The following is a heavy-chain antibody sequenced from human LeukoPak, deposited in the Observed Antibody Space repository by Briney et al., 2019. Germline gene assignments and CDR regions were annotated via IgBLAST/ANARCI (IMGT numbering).Heavy chain of an antibody. V-gene: IGHV3-30*04. CDR2: LSYDGSNK. Sequence: PGRSLRLSCAASGFTFSSYAMHWVRQAPGKGLEWVAVLSYDGSNKYYADSVKGRFTISRDNSKSTLYLQMNSLRAEDTAVYYCARDGHPYSSSYYFDYWGQGTLVTVSS. J-gene: IGHJ4*02. CDR3: ARDGHPYSSSYYFDY. CDR1: GFTFSSYA. D-gene: IGHD6-6*01.